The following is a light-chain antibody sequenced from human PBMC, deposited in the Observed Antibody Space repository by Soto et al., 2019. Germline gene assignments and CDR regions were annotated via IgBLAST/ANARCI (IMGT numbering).Light chain of an antibody. CDR1: SSDVGGYNL. Sequence: QSALTQPRSVSGSPGQSVAISCTGTSSDVGGYNLVSWYQHHPGKAPKLIIYEASKRPSGVPNRFSGSKSGNTASLTISGLHAEDEADYYCCSYGRSVVFGGGTKLTVL. J-gene: IGLJ2*01. CDR3: CSYGRSVV. CDR2: EAS. V-gene: IGLV2-11*01.